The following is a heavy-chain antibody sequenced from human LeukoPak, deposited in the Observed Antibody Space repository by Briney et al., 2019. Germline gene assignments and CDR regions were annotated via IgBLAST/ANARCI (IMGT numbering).Heavy chain of an antibody. V-gene: IGHV1-8*01. Sequence: GASVKVSCKAFGYTFNSYDINWVRQASGQGLEWMGWMNPNSGNTGFAQKFQGRLTMTRNTSISTAYMELSSLRSEDTAVYYCASPYYYDSRGSPWAFSMWGQGTMVTVSS. CDR3: ASPYYYDSRGSPWAFSM. CDR2: MNPNSGNT. D-gene: IGHD3-22*01. CDR1: GYTFNSYD. J-gene: IGHJ3*02.